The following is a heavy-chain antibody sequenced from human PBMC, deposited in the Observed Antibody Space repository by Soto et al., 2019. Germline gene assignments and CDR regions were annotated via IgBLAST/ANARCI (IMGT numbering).Heavy chain of an antibody. CDR1: GFTFSSCW. D-gene: IGHD3-10*01. J-gene: IGHJ4*02. CDR2: INSDGSTT. CDR3: ARVGYGSGRYHFDY. Sequence: EVQLVESGGGLVQPGGSLRLSCAASGFTFSSCWMHWVRQAPGKGLVWVSRINSDGSTTSYTDSVKGRFTISSDNAKNTLDLQMNSLRAEDTAVYYCARVGYGSGRYHFDYSAREPWSPSPQ. V-gene: IGHV3-74*01.